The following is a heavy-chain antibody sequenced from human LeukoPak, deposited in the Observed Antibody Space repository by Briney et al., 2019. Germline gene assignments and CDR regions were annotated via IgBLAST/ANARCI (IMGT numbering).Heavy chain of an antibody. CDR3: ANMVHSGSYYGGYYFDY. J-gene: IGHJ4*02. Sequence: ASVKVSCKASGGTFSSYAISWVRQAPGQGLEWMGGIIPIFGTANYAQKFQGRVTITADESTSTAYMELSSLRSEDTAVYYCANMVHSGSYYGGYYFDYWGQGTLVTVSS. CDR1: GGTFSSYA. V-gene: IGHV1-69*13. CDR2: IIPIFGTA. D-gene: IGHD1-26*01.